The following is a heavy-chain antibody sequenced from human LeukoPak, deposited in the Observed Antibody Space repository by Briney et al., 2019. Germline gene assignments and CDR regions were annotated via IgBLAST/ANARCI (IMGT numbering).Heavy chain of an antibody. Sequence: GRSLRLSCAASGFTFRGHGMHWIRQAPGKGLEWVAVIWHDGSKQLYADSVKGRFSISRDYSTSTLYPQMNSLRAEDTAVYYCAREDSSGWFSAYWGQGTLVTVSS. V-gene: IGHV3-33*01. CDR3: AREDSSGWFSAY. D-gene: IGHD6-19*01. J-gene: IGHJ4*02. CDR1: GFTFRGHG. CDR2: IWHDGSKQ.